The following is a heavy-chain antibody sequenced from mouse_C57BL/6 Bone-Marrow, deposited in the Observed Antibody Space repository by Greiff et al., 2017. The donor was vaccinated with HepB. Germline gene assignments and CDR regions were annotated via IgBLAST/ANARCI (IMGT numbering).Heavy chain of an antibody. V-gene: IGHV1-52*01. CDR3: ARSPIYYYGSWYFDV. CDR2: IDPSDSET. D-gene: IGHD1-1*01. CDR1: GYTFTSYW. J-gene: IGHJ1*03. Sequence: QVQLQQPGAELVRPGSSVKLSCKASGYTFTSYWMHWVKQRPIQGLEWIGNIDPSDSETHYNQKFKDKATLTVDKSSSTAYMQLSSLTSEDSAVYYGARSPIYYYGSWYFDVWGTGTTVTVSS.